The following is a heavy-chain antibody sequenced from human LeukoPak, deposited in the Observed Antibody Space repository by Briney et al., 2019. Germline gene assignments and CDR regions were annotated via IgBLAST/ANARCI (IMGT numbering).Heavy chain of an antibody. CDR2: INPNSGGT. V-gene: IGHV1-2*02. Sequence: ASVKVSCKASGYTFTSYDINWVRQAPGQGLEWMGWINPNSGGTNYAQKFQGRVTMTRDTSISTAYMELSRLRSDDTAVYYCARALAPMGWLPAIYWGQGTLVTVSS. CDR3: ARALAPMGWLPAIY. J-gene: IGHJ4*02. D-gene: IGHD5-12*01. CDR1: GYTFTSYD.